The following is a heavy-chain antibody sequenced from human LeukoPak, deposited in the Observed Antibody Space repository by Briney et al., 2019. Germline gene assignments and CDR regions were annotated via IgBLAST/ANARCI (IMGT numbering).Heavy chain of an antibody. Sequence: SETLSLTCTVSGGSISSYYWSWIRQPPGKGLEWIGYIYYSGSTNYNPSLKSRVTISVDTPKNQFSLKLSSVTAADTAVYYCARHAGYCSSTSCAPWFDPWGQGTQVTVSS. V-gene: IGHV4-59*08. J-gene: IGHJ5*02. CDR2: IYYSGST. CDR3: ARHAGYCSSTSCAPWFDP. D-gene: IGHD2-2*01. CDR1: GGSISSYY.